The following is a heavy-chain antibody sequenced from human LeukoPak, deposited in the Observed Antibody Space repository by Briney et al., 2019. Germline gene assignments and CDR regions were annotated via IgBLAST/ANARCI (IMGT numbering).Heavy chain of an antibody. Sequence: GGSLRLSCAASGFTFSSYGMHWVRQAPGKGLEWVAAIWYDGSNKYYADSVKGRFTISRDNSKNTLYLQMNSLRAEDTAVYYCARAVGEADYWGQGTLVTVSS. V-gene: IGHV3-33*01. CDR2: IWYDGSNK. J-gene: IGHJ4*02. CDR1: GFTFSSYG. CDR3: ARAVGEADY. D-gene: IGHD3-10*01.